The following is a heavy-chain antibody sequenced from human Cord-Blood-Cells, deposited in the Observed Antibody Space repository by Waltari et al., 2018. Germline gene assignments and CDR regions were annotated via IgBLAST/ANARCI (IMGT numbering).Heavy chain of an antibody. V-gene: IGHV4-28*01. CDR3: ARRGTFFGSFDI. CDR2: IYYSGSA. Sequence: QVQLKESGPGLVKASDTLSRTCAVPGYSLSSRNWWGWIRQPPGKGLEWIGYIYYSGSAYYNPSLKSRVTMSVDTSKNQFSLKLSSVTAVDTAVYYCARRGTFFGSFDIWGQGTMVTVSS. D-gene: IGHD3-3*01. J-gene: IGHJ3*02. CDR1: GYSLSSRNW.